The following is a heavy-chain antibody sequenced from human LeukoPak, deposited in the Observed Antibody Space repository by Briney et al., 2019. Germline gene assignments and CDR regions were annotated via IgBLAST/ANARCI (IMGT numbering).Heavy chain of an antibody. CDR2: INPSGGST. D-gene: IGHD5-18*01. CDR3: ASEDPARAIQRSYDY. V-gene: IGHV1-46*01. Sequence: GASVKVSCKASGYTFTRYYMNWVRQAPGQGLEWMGIINPSGGSTSYAQKFQGRVTMTRDTSTSTVYMELSSLRSEDTAVYYCASEDPARAIQRSYDYWGQGTLVTVSS. CDR1: GYTFTRYY. J-gene: IGHJ4*02.